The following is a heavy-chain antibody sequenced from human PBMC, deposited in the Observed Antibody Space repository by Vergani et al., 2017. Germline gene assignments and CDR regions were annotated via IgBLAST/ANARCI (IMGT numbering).Heavy chain of an antibody. CDR2: IFSNDEK. V-gene: IGHV2-26*01. Sequence: QVTLKESGPVLVTPTETLTLTCTVSGFSLSNARLGVSWIRPPPGKALAWLAHIFSNDEKSYSTSLKSRLTISKDTSKSQVVLTMTNMDPVDTATYYCARIRSGYWASDYWGQGTLVTVSS. CDR3: ARIRSGYWASDY. D-gene: IGHD5-12*01. J-gene: IGHJ4*02. CDR1: GFSLSNARLG.